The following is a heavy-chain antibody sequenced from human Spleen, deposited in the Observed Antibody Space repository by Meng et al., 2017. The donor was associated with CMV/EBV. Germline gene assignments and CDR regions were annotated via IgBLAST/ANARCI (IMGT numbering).Heavy chain of an antibody. Sequence: QLKDPGPGLVKPPPTPSLPCTCSGGSSSSGDYYWSWIRQPPGKGLEWIGYIYYSGSTHYNPSLKSRVTISVDTSKNQFSLKVSSVTAADTAVYYCARQATGYCSGGSCYSGSIFDYWGQGTLVTVSS. D-gene: IGHD2-15*01. CDR1: GGSSSSGDYY. CDR3: ARQATGYCSGGSCYSGSIFDY. J-gene: IGHJ4*02. V-gene: IGHV4-30-4*01. CDR2: IYYSGST.